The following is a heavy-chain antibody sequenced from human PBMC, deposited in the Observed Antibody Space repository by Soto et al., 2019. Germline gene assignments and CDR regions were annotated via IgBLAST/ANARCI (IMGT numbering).Heavy chain of an antibody. CDR1: GFTFSNAW. V-gene: IGHV3-15*01. CDR2: IKSKTDGGTT. J-gene: IGHJ3*02. CDR3: TTGWVTSILWFEELSARDAFDI. Sequence: EVQLVESGGGLVKPGGSLRLSCAASGFTFSNAWMSWVRQAPGKGLEWVGRIKSKTDGGTTDYAAPVKGRFTISRDDSKNTLYLQMNSLNTENTAVYYCTTGWVTSILWFEELSARDAFDIWGQGTMVTVSS. D-gene: IGHD3-10*01.